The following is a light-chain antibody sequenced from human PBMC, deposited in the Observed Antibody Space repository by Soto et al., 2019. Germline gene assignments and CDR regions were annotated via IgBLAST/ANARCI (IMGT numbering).Light chain of an antibody. J-gene: IGKJ2*01. Sequence: EIVLTQSPASLSLSPGERATLSCRASQSVSSSYLAWYQHKPGQAPRLLIYGASSRATGIPDRFSGSGSGTDFTLTISRLEPEDFAVYYCQQYGSSQYTFGQGTKLEIK. CDR2: GAS. CDR1: QSVSSSY. V-gene: IGKV3-20*01. CDR3: QQYGSSQYT.